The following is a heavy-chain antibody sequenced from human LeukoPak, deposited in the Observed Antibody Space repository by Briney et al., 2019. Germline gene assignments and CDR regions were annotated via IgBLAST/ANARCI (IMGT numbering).Heavy chain of an antibody. V-gene: IGHV4-39*07. Sequence: SETLSLTCTVSGGSISSSAYYWSWVRQSPGKGLQWMGTIDYRGSAYYSPSLKSRLTIAIDTSKNQLSLKLNSVTAADSAIYYCAKEGTSHWGQGTLVIVSS. CDR2: IDYRGSA. CDR3: AKEGTSH. CDR1: GGSISSSAYY. J-gene: IGHJ1*01. D-gene: IGHD3-10*01.